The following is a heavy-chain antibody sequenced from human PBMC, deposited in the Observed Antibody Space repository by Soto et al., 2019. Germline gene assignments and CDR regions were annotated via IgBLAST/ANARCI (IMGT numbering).Heavy chain of an antibody. D-gene: IGHD1-7*01. Sequence: ASVKVSCKASGYTFTSYAMHWVRQAPGQRLGCMGWINAGNGNTKYSQKFQGRVTITRDTSASTAYRELSCLRSGYTAVYYWARETPYWNYYFDYWGQRTMVTVSS. J-gene: IGHJ4*02. CDR3: ARETPYWNYYFDY. CDR1: GYTFTSYA. CDR2: INAGNGNT. V-gene: IGHV1-3*01.